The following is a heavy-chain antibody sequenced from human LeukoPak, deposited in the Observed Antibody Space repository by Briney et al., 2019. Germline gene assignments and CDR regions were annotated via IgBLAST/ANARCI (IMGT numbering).Heavy chain of an antibody. CDR2: IYYSGST. CDR1: GGSIRSYH. CDR3: ARQGPITMVRGVIINYYGMEV. V-gene: IGHV4-59*01. J-gene: IGHJ6*01. D-gene: IGHD3-10*01. Sequence: SETLSLTCTVSGGSIRSYHWGWIRQPPGKGLEWIGYIYYSGSTNYNPSLKSRVTISVDTSKNQFSLKLSSVTAADTAVYYCARQGPITMVRGVIINYYGMEVWGQGTTVTVSS.